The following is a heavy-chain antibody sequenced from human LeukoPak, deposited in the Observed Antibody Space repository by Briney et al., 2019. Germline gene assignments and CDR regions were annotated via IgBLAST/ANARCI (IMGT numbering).Heavy chain of an antibody. CDR2: IKQDGSEI. CDR3: AKDWYYYGMDV. CDR1: GFTLSTYW. J-gene: IGHJ6*02. Sequence: GGSLRLSCAASGFTLSTYWMSWVRQAPGKGLEWVANIKQDGSEIYYVDSVKGRFTISRDNAKNSLYLQMNSLRAEDTAVYYCAKDWYYYGMDVWGQGTTVTVSS. V-gene: IGHV3-7*01.